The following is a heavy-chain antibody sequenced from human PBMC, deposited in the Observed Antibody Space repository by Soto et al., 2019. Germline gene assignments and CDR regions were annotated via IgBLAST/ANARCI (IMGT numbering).Heavy chain of an antibody. D-gene: IGHD1-26*01. CDR2: ISGSGGST. J-gene: IGHJ6*02. CDR3: AKRGGSYPQTSYGMDV. CDR1: GFTFSSYA. V-gene: IGHV3-23*01. Sequence: GGSLRLSCAASGFTFSSYAMSWVRQAPGKGLEWVSAISGSGGSTYYADSVKGRFTISRDNSKNTLYLQMNSLRAEDTAVYYCAKRGGSYPQTSYGMDVWGQGTTVTVSS.